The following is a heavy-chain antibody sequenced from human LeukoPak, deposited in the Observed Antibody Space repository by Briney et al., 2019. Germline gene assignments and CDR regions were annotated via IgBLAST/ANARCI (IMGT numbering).Heavy chain of an antibody. Sequence: PSETLPLTCTVSGGSISSYYWSWIRQPPGKGLEWIGYIYYSGSTNYNPSLKSRVTISVDTSKNQFSLKLGSVTAADTAVYYCARAEDKYYFDYWGQGTLVTVSS. CDR1: GGSISSYY. V-gene: IGHV4-59*01. CDR3: ARAEDKYYFDY. J-gene: IGHJ4*02. CDR2: IYYSGST.